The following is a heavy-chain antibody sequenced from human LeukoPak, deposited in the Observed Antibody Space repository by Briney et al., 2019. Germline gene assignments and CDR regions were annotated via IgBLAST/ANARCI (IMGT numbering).Heavy chain of an antibody. CDR1: GFTFDDYA. V-gene: IGHV3-9*03. CDR2: ISWNSGSI. Sequence: GRSLRLSCAASGFTFDDYAMHWVRHAPGKGLEWVSGISWNSGSIVYADSVKGRFTISRDNAKNSLYLQMNSLRAEDLALYYCAKDLSGYSSGWFDYWGQGTLVTVSS. CDR3: AKDLSGYSSGWFDY. J-gene: IGHJ4*02. D-gene: IGHD6-19*01.